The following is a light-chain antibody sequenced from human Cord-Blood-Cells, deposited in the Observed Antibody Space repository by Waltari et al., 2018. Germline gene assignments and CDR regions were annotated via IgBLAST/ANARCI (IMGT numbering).Light chain of an antibody. CDR1: SRHSSSA. Sequence: QLVLTQSPSASASLGASVKLPCTLSSRHSSSALAWHQQQPEKGPRYLMKLKSDGSHSKGDGIPDRFSGSSSGAERYLTISSLQSEDEADYYCQTWGTGIRVFGGGTKLTVL. J-gene: IGLJ2*01. V-gene: IGLV4-69*01. CDR2: LKSDGSH. CDR3: QTWGTGIRV.